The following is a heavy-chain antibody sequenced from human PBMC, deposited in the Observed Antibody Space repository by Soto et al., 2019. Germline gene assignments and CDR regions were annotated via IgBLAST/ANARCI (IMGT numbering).Heavy chain of an antibody. CDR3: AALRDDSSGYDC. V-gene: IGHV1-58*01. Sequence: SVKVSCKASGFTFTSSALQWVRQARGQRLEWVGWIVVASGKTNYAQEFQERVTITMDMSTRTAHMELSSLRSEDTAVYYCAALRDDSSGYDCWGQGTLVTVSS. J-gene: IGHJ4*02. D-gene: IGHD3-22*01. CDR1: GFTFTSSA. CDR2: IVVASGKT.